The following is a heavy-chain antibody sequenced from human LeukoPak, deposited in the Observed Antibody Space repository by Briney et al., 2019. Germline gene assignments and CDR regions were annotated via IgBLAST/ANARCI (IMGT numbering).Heavy chain of an antibody. CDR2: INHSGST. J-gene: IGHJ5*02. D-gene: IGHD3-3*01. Sequence: PSETLSLTCAVYGESFSGYYWSWIRQPPGKGLEWIGEINHSGSTNYNPSLKSRVTISVDTSKNQFSLKLSSVTAADTAVYYCAREREFWSGYFGGFDPWGQGTLVTVSS. CDR3: AREREFWSGYFGGFDP. CDR1: GESFSGYY. V-gene: IGHV4-34*01.